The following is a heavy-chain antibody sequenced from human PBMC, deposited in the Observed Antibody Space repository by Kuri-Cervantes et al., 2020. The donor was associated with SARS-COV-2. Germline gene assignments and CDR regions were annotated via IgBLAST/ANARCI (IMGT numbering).Heavy chain of an antibody. D-gene: IGHD3-10*01. CDR1: GFTFSGSA. CDR2: IRSKANSYAT. V-gene: IGHV3-73*01. CDR3: ARGRGMVRGVPDY. Sequence: LSLTCAASGFTFSGSAMHWVRQASGKGLEWVGRIRSKANSYATAYAASVKGRFTISRDDSKNTAYLQMNSLRAEDTAVYYCARGRGMVRGVPDYWGQGTLVTVSS. J-gene: IGHJ4*02.